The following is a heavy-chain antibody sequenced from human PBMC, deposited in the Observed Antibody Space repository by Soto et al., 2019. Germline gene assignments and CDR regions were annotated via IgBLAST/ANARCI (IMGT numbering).Heavy chain of an antibody. V-gene: IGHV1-8*01. J-gene: IGHJ5*02. CDR3: ARMATFGSLNWFDP. Sequence: ASLNSPCEACGDGLTKNDVIWGRQATRQGLEWMGWMNPGSGDTGYAQKLQGRVTMTRDISIATAYMELSSLRSDDTAIYYCARMATFGSLNWFDPWGQGTLVTVSS. D-gene: IGHD3-16*01. CDR1: GDGLTKND. CDR2: MNPGSGDT.